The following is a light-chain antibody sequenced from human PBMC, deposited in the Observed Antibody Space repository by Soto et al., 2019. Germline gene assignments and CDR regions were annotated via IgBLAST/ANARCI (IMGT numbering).Light chain of an antibody. CDR3: RTWYSSLSAGV. CDR1: SSNIGNNY. V-gene: IGLV1-51*02. Sequence: QSVLTQPPSVSAAPGQKVTISCTGSSSNIGNNYVFCYQQLPGTAPKLLINENNKQPSGIPDRFSGSKSGTSATLVVTGLQTGDEADYYCRTWYSSLSAGVFGTGTKLTVL. J-gene: IGLJ1*01. CDR2: ENN.